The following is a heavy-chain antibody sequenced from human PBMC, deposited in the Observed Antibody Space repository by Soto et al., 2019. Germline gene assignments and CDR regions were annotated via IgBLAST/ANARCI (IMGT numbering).Heavy chain of an antibody. J-gene: IGHJ6*02. CDR1: GYAYSVYY. CDR3: ARDNCSGGSCYSDARMDV. D-gene: IGHD2-15*01. CDR2: INPNSGGT. V-gene: IGHV1-2*04. Sequence: APVKGACKAAGYAYSVYYVRWVRQAPGQGLEWMGWINPNSGGTSYAQKFQGWVTMTRDTSISTAYMELSRLISDDTAVYYCARDNCSGGSCYSDARMDVWGQGTTVTVSS.